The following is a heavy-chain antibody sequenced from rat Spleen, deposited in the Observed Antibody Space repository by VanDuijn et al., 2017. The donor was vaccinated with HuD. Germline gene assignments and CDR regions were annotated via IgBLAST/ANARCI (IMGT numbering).Heavy chain of an antibody. D-gene: IGHD1-2*01. J-gene: IGHJ4*01. CDR3: ARPCSRRYVMDA. V-gene: IGHV5-25*01. CDR2: ISPSGDGT. CDR1: GFTFSNYD. Sequence: EVQLVESGGGLVQPGRSLKLSCAASGFTFSNYDMAWVRQAPTKGLEWVASISPSGDGTYYGDSVKGRFTISRDNAKSTLYLQMNSLRSEDTATYYCARPCSRRYVMDAWGQGASVTVSS.